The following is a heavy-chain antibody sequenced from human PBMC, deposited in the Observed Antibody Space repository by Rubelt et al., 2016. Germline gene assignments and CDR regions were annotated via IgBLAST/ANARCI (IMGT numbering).Heavy chain of an antibody. J-gene: IGHJ4*02. V-gene: IGHV3-23*01. CDR1: GFTFSSYA. D-gene: IGHD2-2*01. CDR2: ISGSGGST. CDR3: ARGGGVVVVPAATYFDY. Sequence: EVQLLESGGGLVQPGGSLRLSCAASGFTFSSYAMSWVRQAPGKGLEWVSAISGSGGSTYYADSVKGRFTISRDNSKNTLYLQMNSLRAEDTAVYYCARGGGVVVVPAATYFDYWGQGTLVTVSS.